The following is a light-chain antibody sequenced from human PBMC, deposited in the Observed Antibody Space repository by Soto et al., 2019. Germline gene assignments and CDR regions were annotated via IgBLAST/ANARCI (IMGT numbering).Light chain of an antibody. Sequence: EIVLTQSPATLSLSPGERATLSCRASQSVSTYLAWYQLKPGQAPRLLIYDASKRTTGIPARFSGSGSGTDFTLTISSLEPEDFAVYYCQQRSNWPPTWTFGQGTKVEIK. V-gene: IGKV3-11*01. CDR1: QSVSTY. CDR2: DAS. J-gene: IGKJ1*01. CDR3: QQRSNWPPTWT.